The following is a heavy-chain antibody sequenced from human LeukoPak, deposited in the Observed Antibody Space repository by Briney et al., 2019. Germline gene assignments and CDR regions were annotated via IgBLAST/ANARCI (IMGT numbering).Heavy chain of an antibody. CDR3: AKNGRGYSYDYHYGLDV. J-gene: IGHJ6*02. V-gene: IGHV3-30*18. CDR1: GFTFSSYG. Sequence: GRSLRLSCAASGFTFSSYGMHWVRQAPGKGLEWVAVISYDGSNKYYADSVKGRFTISRDNSKNTLYLQMNSLRAEDTAVYYCAKNGRGYSYDYHYGLDVWGQGTTVTVSS. CDR2: ISYDGSNK. D-gene: IGHD5-18*01.